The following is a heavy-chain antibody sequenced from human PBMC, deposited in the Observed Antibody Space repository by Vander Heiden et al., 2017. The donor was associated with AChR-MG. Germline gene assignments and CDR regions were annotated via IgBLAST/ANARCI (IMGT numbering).Heavy chain of an antibody. D-gene: IGHD3-16*01. Sequence: GGGLVQPGGSLRLSCAASGFTFSSYWMHWVRQAPGKGLVWVSRINSDGSSTSYADSVKGRFTISRDNAKNTLYLQMNSLRAEDTAVYYCASPRNYVWGSRAEGDAFDIWGQGTMVTVSS. CDR1: GFTFSSYW. CDR2: INSDGSST. V-gene: IGHV3-74*01. CDR3: ASPRNYVWGSRAEGDAFDI. J-gene: IGHJ3*02.